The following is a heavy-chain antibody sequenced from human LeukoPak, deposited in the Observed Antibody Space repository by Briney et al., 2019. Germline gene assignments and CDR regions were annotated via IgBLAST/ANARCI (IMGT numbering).Heavy chain of an antibody. D-gene: IGHD3-10*01. Sequence: SQTLSLTCTVSGGSISSGGYYWSWIRQHPGKGLEWIGYIYYSGSTYYNPSLKSRVTISVDTSKNQFSLKLSSVTAADTAVYYCARGRPGGINYGSGTHRTLDYWGQGTLVTVSS. V-gene: IGHV4-31*03. J-gene: IGHJ4*02. CDR3: ARGRPGGINYGSGTHRTLDY. CDR1: GGSISSGGYY. CDR2: IYYSGST.